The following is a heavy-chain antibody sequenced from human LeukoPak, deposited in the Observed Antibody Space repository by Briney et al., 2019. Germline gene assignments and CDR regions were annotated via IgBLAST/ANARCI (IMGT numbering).Heavy chain of an antibody. D-gene: IGHD3-22*01. Sequence: GGSLRLSCAASGFTFSSYWMNWARQAPGKGLEWVASINHNGNVNYYVDSVKGRFTISRDNAKNSLYLQMSNLRAEDTAAYYCAKGSYYDSSGSFYFDYWGQGTLVTVSS. CDR3: AKGSYYDSSGSFYFDY. J-gene: IGHJ4*02. V-gene: IGHV3-7*03. CDR2: INHNGNVN. CDR1: GFTFSSYW.